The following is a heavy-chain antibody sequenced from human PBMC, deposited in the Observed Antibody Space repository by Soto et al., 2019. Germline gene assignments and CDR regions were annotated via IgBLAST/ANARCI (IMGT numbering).Heavy chain of an antibody. D-gene: IGHD5-12*01. J-gene: IGHJ4*02. CDR2: ISASGDNT. CDR3: AKGAEGYVVSSLDS. CDR1: GFTFASYA. V-gene: IGHV3-23*01. Sequence: GESLKISCAASGFTFASYAMAWVRQAPGKGLEWVSGISASGDNTYYAESVKGRFTMSRDNSKNTVNLQMNSLRAEDTAIYYCAKGAEGYVVSSLDSWGQGTLVTVSS.